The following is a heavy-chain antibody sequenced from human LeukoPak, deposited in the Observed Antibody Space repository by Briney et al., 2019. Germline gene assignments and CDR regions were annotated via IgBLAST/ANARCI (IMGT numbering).Heavy chain of an antibody. J-gene: IGHJ4*02. CDR2: ISSSSSYT. CDR1: GFTFSSYS. D-gene: IGHD2-15*01. V-gene: IGHV3-21*01. CDR3: ARGHCSGGSCEIDY. Sequence: GGSLRLSCAASGFTFSSYSMTWVRQAPGKGLEWVSSISSSSSYTYYADSVKGRFTISRDNAKNSLYLQMNSLRAEDTAVYYCARGHCSGGSCEIDYWGQGTLVTVSS.